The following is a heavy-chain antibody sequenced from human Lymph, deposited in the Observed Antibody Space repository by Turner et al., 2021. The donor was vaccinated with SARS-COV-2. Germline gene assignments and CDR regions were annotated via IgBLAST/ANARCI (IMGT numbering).Heavy chain of an antibody. CDR1: GIIVSRNY. D-gene: IGHD6-13*01. Sequence: QLVETGGGLIQPGGSLRLSCAASGIIVSRNYINWVRQAPGKGLEWVSVIDSGGTTYYADSVKCRITISRYKYKNTLYLQRNSLRVEDTDVYYCARELGTYGMDVWGQGTTVTVSS. CDR2: IDSGGTT. CDR3: ARELGTYGMDV. V-gene: IGHV3-53*02. J-gene: IGHJ6*02.